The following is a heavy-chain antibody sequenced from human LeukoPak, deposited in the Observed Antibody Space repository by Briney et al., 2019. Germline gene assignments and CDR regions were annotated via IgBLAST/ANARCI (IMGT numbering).Heavy chain of an antibody. J-gene: IGHJ5*02. CDR3: LGGTTVALP. CDR1: GLTVSVNF. D-gene: IGHD4-17*01. V-gene: IGHV3-66*01. CDR2: ICRDGRT. Sequence: GGSLRLSCVASGLTVSVNFMSWVRQAPGKGLEWVSLICRDGRTYYADSVKGRFTISRDNSKNTLSLQMNSLRLEDTAVYYCLGGTTVALPWGQGTLVTVSS.